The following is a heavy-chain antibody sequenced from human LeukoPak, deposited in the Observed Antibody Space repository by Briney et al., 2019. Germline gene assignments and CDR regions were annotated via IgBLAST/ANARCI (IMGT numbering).Heavy chain of an antibody. Sequence: ASVKVSCKASGYTFTSYGISWVRQAPGQGLEWMGWINPNSGGTNYAQKFQGRVTMTRDTSISTAYMELSRLRSDDTAVYYCNVVVPADNTYYYYYMDVWGKGTTVTVSS. V-gene: IGHV1-2*02. CDR2: INPNSGGT. J-gene: IGHJ6*03. CDR3: NVVVPADNTYYYYYMDV. CDR1: GYTFTSYG. D-gene: IGHD2-2*01.